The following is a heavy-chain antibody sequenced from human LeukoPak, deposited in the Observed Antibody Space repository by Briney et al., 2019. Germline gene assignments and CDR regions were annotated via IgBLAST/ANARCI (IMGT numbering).Heavy chain of an antibody. V-gene: IGHV4-59*01. D-gene: IGHD3-16*02. CDR3: ARGDKRVTFGGVIVSFDH. CDR2: IYYGGTT. Sequence: SETLSLTCTVSGGSISSYYWSWIRQPPGKGLEWIGYIYYGGTTNYNPSLESRVTISVDTSKNQFSLKLTSVTPADTAVYYCARGDKRVTFGGVIVSFDHWGQGTLVTVSS. J-gene: IGHJ4*02. CDR1: GGSISSYY.